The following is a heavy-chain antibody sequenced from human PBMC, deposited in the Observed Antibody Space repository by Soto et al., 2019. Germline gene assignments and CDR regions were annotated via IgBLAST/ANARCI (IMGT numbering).Heavy chain of an antibody. J-gene: IGHJ4*02. CDR1: GFTFSSYA. D-gene: IGHD3-16*02. CDR2: ISYDGSDK. CDR3: AKALWELSPEISAY. Sequence: QVQLVESGGGVVQPGRSLRLSCAASGFTFSSYAMHWVRQAPGKGLGWVAVISYDGSDKYYADSVKGRFTISRDNSKTTLNLQMHSLRADDPAVYYCAKALWELSPEISAYWGQGTLISFSS. V-gene: IGHV3-30*18.